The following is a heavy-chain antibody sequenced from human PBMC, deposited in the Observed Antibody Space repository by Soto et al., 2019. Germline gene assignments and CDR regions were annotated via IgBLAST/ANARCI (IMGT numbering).Heavy chain of an antibody. V-gene: IGHV4-59*01. CDR2: TYHRGST. J-gene: IGHJ4*02. CDR3: ARIGGYHGPLDY. CDR1: GVSISSYF. D-gene: IGHD6-25*01. Sequence: SETLSLTCSVSGVSISSYFWSWIRQAPGRGLEWIGYTYHRGSTNYSPSLRSRVAISLDTSENQFSLKVTSVTAADTAVYYCARIGGYHGPLDYWGQGTPVTVSS.